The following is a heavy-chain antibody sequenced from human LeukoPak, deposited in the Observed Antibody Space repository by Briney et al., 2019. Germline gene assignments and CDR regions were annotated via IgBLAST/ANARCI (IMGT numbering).Heavy chain of an antibody. V-gene: IGHV3-23*01. J-gene: IGHJ6*04. CDR1: GFTFSTYA. D-gene: IGHD3-10*02. CDR2: ISGSAGST. CDR3: AELGITMIGGV. Sequence: GGSLRLSCAASGFTFSTYAMSWVRQAPGKGLEWVSAISGSAGSTYYADSVKGRFTISRDNSKNSLYLQMNSLRAEDTAVYYCAELGITMIGGVWGKGTTVTISS.